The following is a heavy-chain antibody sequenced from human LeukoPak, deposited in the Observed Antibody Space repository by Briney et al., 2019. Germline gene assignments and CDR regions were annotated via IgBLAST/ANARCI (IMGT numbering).Heavy chain of an antibody. J-gene: IGHJ4*02. CDR2: IHSGGNT. Sequence: GGSLRLSCAASGFTVSSNSMRWVRQAPGKGLEWVSVIHSGGNTYYADSVKGRFTISRDYSKNTLYLQMNSLRAEDTAVYYCARVVGSHYAFDYWGQGTLVTVPS. D-gene: IGHD1-26*01. CDR1: GFTVSSNS. V-gene: IGHV3-66*01. CDR3: ARVVGSHYAFDY.